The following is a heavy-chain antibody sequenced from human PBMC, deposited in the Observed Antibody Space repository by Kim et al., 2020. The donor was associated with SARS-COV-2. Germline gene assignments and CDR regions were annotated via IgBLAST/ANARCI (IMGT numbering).Heavy chain of an antibody. J-gene: IGHJ4*02. V-gene: IGHV3-30*02. CDR3: AKGPSGEAAAPDRIDY. D-gene: IGHD6-13*01. Sequence: AKSGFSISRDNSTNTLYMQMNSLRAEDTAVYYCAKGPSGEAAAPDRIDYWGQGTLVTVSS.